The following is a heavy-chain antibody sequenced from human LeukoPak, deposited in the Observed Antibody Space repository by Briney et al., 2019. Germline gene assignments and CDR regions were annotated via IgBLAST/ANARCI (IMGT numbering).Heavy chain of an antibody. CDR1: GFTFRSYG. D-gene: IGHD3-22*01. Sequence: GGSLRLSCVVSGFTFRSYGMNWVRQAPGKGLEWLAYISSVGGTMYYADSVKGRFTISRDNAKNSLSLQMSSLRDDDRAVYYCARLYDSSGIDYWGQGTLVTVSS. CDR3: ARLYDSSGIDY. J-gene: IGHJ4*02. CDR2: ISSVGGTM. V-gene: IGHV3-48*02.